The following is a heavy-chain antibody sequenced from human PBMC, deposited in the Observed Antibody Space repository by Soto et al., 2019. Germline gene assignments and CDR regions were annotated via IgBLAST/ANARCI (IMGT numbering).Heavy chain of an antibody. CDR1: GGSFSGYY. V-gene: IGHV4-34*01. J-gene: IGHJ5*02. D-gene: IGHD6-19*01. Sequence: PSETLSLTCAVYGGSFSGYYWSWIRQPPGKGLEWIGEINHSGSTNYNPSLKSRVTISVDTSKNQFSLKLSSVTAADTAVYYCARGGPYSSGWYLPRWFDPWGQGTLVTVSS. CDR3: ARGGPYSSGWYLPRWFDP. CDR2: INHSGST.